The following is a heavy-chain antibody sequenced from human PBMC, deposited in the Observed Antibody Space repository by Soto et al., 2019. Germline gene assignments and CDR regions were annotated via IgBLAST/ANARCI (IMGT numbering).Heavy chain of an antibody. V-gene: IGHV4-59*01. CDR1: GVSISGYY. D-gene: IGHD3-22*01. Sequence: SETLSLTCTVSGVSISGYYWSWIRQAPGKGLEWIGYIYSSGSTNYNPSLKSRVTISVDGSKNQFSLKLTSVTAADTAVYYCARAKDSSGRPNFDYWGQGTLVTVSS. J-gene: IGHJ4*02. CDR3: ARAKDSSGRPNFDY. CDR2: IYSSGST.